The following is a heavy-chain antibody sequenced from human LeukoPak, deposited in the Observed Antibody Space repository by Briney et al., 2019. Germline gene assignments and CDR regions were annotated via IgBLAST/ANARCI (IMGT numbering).Heavy chain of an antibody. CDR2: IIPIFGTA. J-gene: IGHJ4*02. CDR3: ARATVTTKGPFDY. V-gene: IGHV1-69*13. D-gene: IGHD4-11*01. CDR1: GGTFSSYA. Sequence: SLKVSCKASGGTFSSYAISWVRQAPGQGLEWMGGIIPIFGTANYAQKFQGRVTITADESTSTAYMELSSLRSEDTAVYYCARATVTTKGPFDYCGQGTLVTVSS.